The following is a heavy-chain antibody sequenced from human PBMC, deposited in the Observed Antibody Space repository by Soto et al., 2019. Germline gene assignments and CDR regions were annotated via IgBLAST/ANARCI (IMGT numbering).Heavy chain of an antibody. V-gene: IGHV3-23*02. Sequence: GRSRRLSCAPSGFSPGSYAVAWVRQVPEKGLEWVSVISGTAESIYYVDFVKGRFTITRDNYMNTVYLKMNFLRVEDTALYYCAKLPIIRGNALDLWGQGTMVTVSS. CDR1: GFSPGSYA. D-gene: IGHD3-10*01. CDR3: AKLPIIRGNALDL. CDR2: ISGTAESI. J-gene: IGHJ3*01.